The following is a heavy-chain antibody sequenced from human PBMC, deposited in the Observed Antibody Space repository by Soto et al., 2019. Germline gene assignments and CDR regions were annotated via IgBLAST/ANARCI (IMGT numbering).Heavy chain of an antibody. D-gene: IGHD2-15*01. CDR3: TRHRDYCSGGSCYTPDFDY. CDR1: GFTFSGSA. J-gene: IGHJ4*02. Sequence: EVQLVESGGGLVQPGGSLKLSCAASGFTFSGSAMHWVRQASGKGLEWVGRIRGKANSYATAYAASVKGRFTISRDDSKNTAYLQMNSLKTEDTAVYYCTRHRDYCSGGSCYTPDFDYWGQGTLVTVSS. V-gene: IGHV3-73*02. CDR2: IRGKANSYAT.